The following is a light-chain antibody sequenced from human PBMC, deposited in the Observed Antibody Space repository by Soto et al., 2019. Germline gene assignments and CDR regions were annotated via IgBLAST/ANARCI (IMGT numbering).Light chain of an antibody. J-gene: IGKJ5*01. CDR2: DAS. V-gene: IGKV3-11*01. CDR3: QPRSNWPPVIT. CDR1: QTFSSH. Sequence: EIVLTQSPATLSLSPGERATLSCRASQTFSSHLAWYQQKPGQAPRLLIYDASKRATGMLARFSGRGSGTDFTLTISSLEPQDFAVYYCQPRSNWPPVITFGQGTRLEIK.